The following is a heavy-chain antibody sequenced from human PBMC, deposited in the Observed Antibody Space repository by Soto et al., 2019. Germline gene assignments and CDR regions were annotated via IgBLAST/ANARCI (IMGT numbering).Heavy chain of an antibody. V-gene: IGHV3-64D*06. D-gene: IGHD5-12*01. CDR3: VKSRGGNNFEFFD. J-gene: IGHJ4*02. CDR2: VRGNGDPP. Sequence: SLRLSCSASGFTFSSYAMHWVRQAPGKGLEYVSGVRGNGDPPFYADSVKGRFTISRDNSKNTLYLQMSSLSADDTAVYYCVKSRGGNNFEFFDWGQGALVTASS. CDR1: GFTFSSYA.